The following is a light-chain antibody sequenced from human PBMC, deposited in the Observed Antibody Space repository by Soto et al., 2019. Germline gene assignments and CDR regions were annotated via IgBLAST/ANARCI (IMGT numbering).Light chain of an antibody. V-gene: IGKV1-39*01. Sequence: DIQMTQSPSSLSASVGDRVTITCRASQTISNYLNWYQQKPGRAPKLLIYAASSLQSGVPSRISGSRSGTDFTLTINSLQPEDFATYFCQQSYSTPLTFGGGTKVDIK. CDR3: QQSYSTPLT. CDR1: QTISNY. J-gene: IGKJ4*01. CDR2: AAS.